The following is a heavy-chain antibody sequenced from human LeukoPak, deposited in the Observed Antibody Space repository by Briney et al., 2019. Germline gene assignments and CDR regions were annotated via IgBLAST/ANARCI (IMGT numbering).Heavy chain of an antibody. J-gene: IGHJ4*02. CDR1: GFNFADYA. CDR2: ISWNSATM. V-gene: IGHV3-9*01. Sequence: GGSLRLSCVASGFNFADYAMHWVRQTPGKGLEWVSGISWNSATMDYADSLRGRFTVSRDNAKNSLYLQMSDLRTEDTALYYCAKLCDWNSIDYWGQGTLVTVSS. CDR3: AKLCDWNSIDY. D-gene: IGHD1-7*01.